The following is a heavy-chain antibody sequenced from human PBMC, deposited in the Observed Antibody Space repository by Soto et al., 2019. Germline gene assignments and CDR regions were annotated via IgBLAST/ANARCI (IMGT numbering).Heavy chain of an antibody. D-gene: IGHD7-27*01. V-gene: IGHV4-30-4*01. Sequence: QVQLQESGPGLVKPSQTLSLTCTVSGGSISTVDYWWSWIRQSPDMGLEWIGHIYDGGRTYNNPSLERRVTMSVDTSKGQLSLTLRSVSAADTAVYSCARGPSGDKVDSWGQGTLVTVSS. CDR3: ARGPSGDKVDS. CDR1: GGSISTVDYW. J-gene: IGHJ4*02. CDR2: IYDGGRT.